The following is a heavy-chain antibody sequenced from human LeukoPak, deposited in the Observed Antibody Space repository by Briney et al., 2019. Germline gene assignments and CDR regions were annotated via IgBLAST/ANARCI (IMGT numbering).Heavy chain of an antibody. CDR1: GGSFSGYY. D-gene: IGHD7-27*01. V-gene: IGHV4-34*01. CDR2: INHSGST. Sequence: PSETLSLTCAVYGGSFSGYYWSWFRQPPGKGLDWIGEINHSGSTNYNPSLKSRVTISVDTSKNQFSLKLSSVTAADTPVYYCARGNWGSSYWYFDLWGRGTLVTVSS. J-gene: IGHJ2*01. CDR3: ARGNWGSSYWYFDL.